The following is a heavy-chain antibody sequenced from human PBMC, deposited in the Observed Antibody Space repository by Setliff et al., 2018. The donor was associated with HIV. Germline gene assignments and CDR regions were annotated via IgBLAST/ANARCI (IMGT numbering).Heavy chain of an antibody. CDR1: GGSFTDFY. Sequence: PSETLSLTCAVYGGSFTDFYWTFIRQSPGKGLEWIGEITHSGSTTYDPSLKSRITVSVDTSKNQFSLKLTSVTAADMGVYYCASRVYYYDSSGYLREEGFDPWGQGTLVTVSS. V-gene: IGHV4-34*01. D-gene: IGHD3-22*01. J-gene: IGHJ5*02. CDR3: ASRVYYYDSSGYLREEGFDP. CDR2: ITHSGST.